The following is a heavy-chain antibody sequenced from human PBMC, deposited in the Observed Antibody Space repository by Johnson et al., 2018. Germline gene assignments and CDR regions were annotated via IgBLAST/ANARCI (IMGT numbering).Heavy chain of an antibody. CDR1: GGSFSGYY. V-gene: IGHV4-34*01. CDR2: ITHSGSA. CDR3: ARVVPVPGPRGYYYYYYDMDV. D-gene: IGHD6-19*01. Sequence: QVQLQQWGAGLLKPLETLSLTCAVSGGSFSGYYWSWIRQPPVKGLEWIGEITHSGSANYSPSLTSRVTISVDTSKNQFSLKLTSGTAAAPAVYYCARVVPVPGPRGYYYYYYDMDVWGKGTTGTVSS. J-gene: IGHJ6*03.